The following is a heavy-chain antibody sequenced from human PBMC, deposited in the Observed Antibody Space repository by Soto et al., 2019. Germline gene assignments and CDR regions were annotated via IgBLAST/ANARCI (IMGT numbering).Heavy chain of an antibody. V-gene: IGHV3-66*01. D-gene: IGHD4-4*01. CDR1: GFTVSSNY. CDR2: IYSGGST. J-gene: IGHJ3*02. Sequence: GGSLRLSCAASGFTVSSNYMSWVRQAPGKGLEWVSVIYSGGSTYYADSVKGRFTISRDNSKNTLYLQMNSLRAEDTAVYYCASSARITTVTGLDAFDIWGQGTMVTVS. CDR3: ASSARITTVTGLDAFDI.